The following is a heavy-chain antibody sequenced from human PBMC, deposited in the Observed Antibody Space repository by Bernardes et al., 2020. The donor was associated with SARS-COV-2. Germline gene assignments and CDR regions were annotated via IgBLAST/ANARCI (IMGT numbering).Heavy chain of an antibody. V-gene: IGHV4-34*01. J-gene: IGHJ4*02. CDR3: AREDRGSFDY. CDR2: INAVAST. D-gene: IGHD3-10*01. CDR1: VGSFSGFY. Sequence: SETLSLTCVVYVGSFSGFYWNWIRQPPAKGLEWICEINAVASTYYNPSVMSRVTISGDTSKNQFSLKLSSVTAADTAVYYFAREDRGSFDYWGQGTLVTVSS.